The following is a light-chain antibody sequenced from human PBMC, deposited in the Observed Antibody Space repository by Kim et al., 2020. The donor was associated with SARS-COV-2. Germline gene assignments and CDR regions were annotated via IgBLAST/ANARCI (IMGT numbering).Light chain of an antibody. CDR2: RND. CDR3: AAWDDSLSGVV. J-gene: IGLJ2*01. Sequence: GQRVPIACSGSSSNIGSNYVYWYQQLPGTAPKLLIYRNDQRPSGVPDRFSGSKSGTSASLAISGLRSEDEADYSCAAWDDSLSGVVFGGGTQLTVL. V-gene: IGLV1-47*01. CDR1: SSNIGSNY.